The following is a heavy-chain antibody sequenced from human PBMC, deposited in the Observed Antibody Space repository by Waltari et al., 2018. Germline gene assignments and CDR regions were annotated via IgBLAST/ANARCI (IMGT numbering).Heavy chain of an antibody. CDR3: AKDRHVAVALGY. Sequence: QVQLVESGGGVVQPGGSLRLSCAASGFTFSSYGMHWVRQAPGKGLEGVAFIRYDGIKKYYADSVNGRFTISRDNSKNTLYLQMNSLRAEDTAVYYCAKDRHVAVALGYWGQGTLVTVSS. CDR2: IRYDGIKK. J-gene: IGHJ4*02. V-gene: IGHV3-30*02. D-gene: IGHD6-19*01. CDR1: GFTFSSYG.